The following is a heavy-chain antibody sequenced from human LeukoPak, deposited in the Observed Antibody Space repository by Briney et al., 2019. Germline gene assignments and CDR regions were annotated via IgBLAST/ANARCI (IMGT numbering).Heavy chain of an antibody. V-gene: IGHV1-18*01. D-gene: IGHD6-19*01. Sequence: ASVTVSCTASGYTFTSYGISWVRQAPGQGLEWMGWISAYNGNTNYAQKLQGRVTMTTDTSTSTAYMELRSLRSDDTAVYYCARQGGQWLVPWYFDYWGQGTLVTVSS. CDR3: ARQGGQWLVPWYFDY. J-gene: IGHJ4*02. CDR2: ISAYNGNT. CDR1: GYTFTSYG.